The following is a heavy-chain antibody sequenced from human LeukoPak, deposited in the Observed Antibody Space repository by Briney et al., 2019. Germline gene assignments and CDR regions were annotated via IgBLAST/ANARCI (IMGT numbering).Heavy chain of an antibody. CDR1: YA. D-gene: IGHD5-12*01. Sequence: YAXHXVRQAPGKGLEWVAVISYDGSNKYYADSVKGRFTISRDNSKNTLYLQMNSLRAEDTAVYYCARDSLANSTSMWYFDYWGQGTLVTVSX. CDR3: ARDSLANSTSMWYFDY. V-gene: IGHV3-30*01. J-gene: IGHJ4*02. CDR2: ISYDGSNK.